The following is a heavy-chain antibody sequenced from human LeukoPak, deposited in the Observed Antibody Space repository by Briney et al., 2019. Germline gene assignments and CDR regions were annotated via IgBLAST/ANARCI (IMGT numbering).Heavy chain of an antibody. V-gene: IGHV3-33*01. CDR1: GFTFSSYG. CDR2: IWYDGSNK. Sequence: GRSLRLSCAASGFTFSSYGMPWVRQAPGKGLEWVAVIWYDGSNKYYADSVKGRFAISRDNSKNTLYLQMNSLRAEDTAVYYCARDTTSYDFWSGYWVYDAFDIWGQGTMVTVSS. J-gene: IGHJ3*02. CDR3: ARDTTSYDFWSGYWVYDAFDI. D-gene: IGHD3-3*01.